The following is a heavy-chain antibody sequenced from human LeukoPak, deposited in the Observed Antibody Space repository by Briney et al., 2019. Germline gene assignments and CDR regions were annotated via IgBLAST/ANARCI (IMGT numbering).Heavy chain of an antibody. Sequence: GGSLRLSCAASGFTFSSYWMHWVRQAPGKGLVWVSRINSDGSSTSYADSVKGRFTISRDNAKNTLYLHMNSLRAEDTAVYYCARDMEDIVVVVAAHAFDIWGQGTMVTVSS. CDR2: INSDGSST. V-gene: IGHV3-74*01. CDR1: GFTFSSYW. J-gene: IGHJ3*02. CDR3: ARDMEDIVVVVAAHAFDI. D-gene: IGHD2-15*01.